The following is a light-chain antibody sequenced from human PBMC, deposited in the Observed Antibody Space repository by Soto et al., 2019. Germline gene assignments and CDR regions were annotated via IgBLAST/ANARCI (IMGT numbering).Light chain of an antibody. CDR3: QQYNRYS. J-gene: IGKJ2*01. CDR1: QSISSW. CDR2: DAS. Sequence: DIQMTQSPSTLSASVGDRVTITCRASQSISSWLAWYQQKPGKAPKLLIYDASSLERGVPSRFSGSGSGTECTLTLGRLLPDDFATYYCQQYNRYSFGQGTKLEL. V-gene: IGKV1-5*01.